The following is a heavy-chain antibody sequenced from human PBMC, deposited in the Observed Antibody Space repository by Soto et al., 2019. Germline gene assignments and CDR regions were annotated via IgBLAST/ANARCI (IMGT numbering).Heavy chain of an antibody. CDR3: ARTSAPPLGYPHGMDV. D-gene: IGHD7-27*01. J-gene: IGHJ6*02. CDR1: GFSLNSNGMC. CDR2: IDWDDDK. Sequence: SGPTLVNPTQTLTLTCTFSGFSLNSNGMCVNWIRQPPGKALEWLALIDWDDDKYYSTSLKTRLTIPRDTSKNQVVLTMTNMDPVDTATYYCARTSAPPLGYPHGMDVWGQGTTVTVSS. V-gene: IGHV2-70*13.